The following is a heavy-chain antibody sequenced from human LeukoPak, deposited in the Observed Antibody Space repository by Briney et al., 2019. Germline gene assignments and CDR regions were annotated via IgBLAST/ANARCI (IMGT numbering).Heavy chain of an antibody. CDR2: IIPIFGTA. CDR1: GGTFSSYA. J-gene: IGHJ6*02. D-gene: IGHD3-22*01. CDR3: ALGYYASSGYYYWMDYSGMDV. Sequence: SVKVSCKAAGGTFSSYAISWVRQPPGQGLEWMRGIIPIFGTANYAQKFQGRVTITADESTSRAYMELSSLSSEDTAVDYCALGYYASSGYYYWMDYSGMDVWGQGPTVTVSS. V-gene: IGHV1-69*13.